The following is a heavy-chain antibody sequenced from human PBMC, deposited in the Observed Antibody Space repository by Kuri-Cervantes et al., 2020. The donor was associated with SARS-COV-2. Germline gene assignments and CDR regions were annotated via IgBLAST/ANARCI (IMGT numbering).Heavy chain of an antibody. J-gene: IGHJ6*03. V-gene: IGHV3-9*01. D-gene: IGHD3-10*01. CDR1: GFTFDDYA. CDR2: ISWNSGSI. CDR3: AKDKVSGGDYGYMDV. Sequence: GGSLRLSCAASGFTFDDYAMHWVRQAPGKGLEWVSGISWNSGSIGYADSVKGRFTIFRDNAKNSLYLQMNSLRAEDTALYYCAKDKVSGGDYGYMDVWGKGTTVTVSS.